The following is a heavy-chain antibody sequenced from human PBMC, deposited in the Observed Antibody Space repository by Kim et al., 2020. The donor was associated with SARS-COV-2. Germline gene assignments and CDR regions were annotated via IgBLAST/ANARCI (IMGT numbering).Heavy chain of an antibody. CDR1: GYTFTSYG. CDR3: GRGGDFGVVINPVYYYGMDV. J-gene: IGHJ6*02. Sequence: ASVKVSCKASGYTFTSYGISWVRQAPGQGLEWMGWISAYNGNTNYAQKLQGRVTMTTDTSTSTAYMELRSLRSDDTAVYYCGRGGDFGVVINPVYYYGMDVWGQGTTVTVSS. D-gene: IGHD3-3*01. V-gene: IGHV1-18*01. CDR2: ISAYNGNT.